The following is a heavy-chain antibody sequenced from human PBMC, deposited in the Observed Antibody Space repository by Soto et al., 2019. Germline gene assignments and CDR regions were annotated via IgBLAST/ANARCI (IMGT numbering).Heavy chain of an antibody. Sequence: PGKGLEWIGEINHSGSTNYNPSLKSRVTISVDTSKNQFSLKLSSVTAADTVVYYCARGGIAAAGTSFDIWGQGTMVTVSS. D-gene: IGHD6-13*01. J-gene: IGHJ3*02. V-gene: IGHV4-34*01. CDR2: INHSGST. CDR3: ARGGIAAAGTSFDI.